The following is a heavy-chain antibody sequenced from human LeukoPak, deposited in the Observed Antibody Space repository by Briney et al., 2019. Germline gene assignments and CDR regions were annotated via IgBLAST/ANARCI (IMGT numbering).Heavy chain of an antibody. D-gene: IGHD5-18*01. CDR3: AMRGYSYGYDY. J-gene: IGHJ4*02. CDR1: GGTFSSYA. Sequence: ASVKVSCMASGGTFSSYAISWVRQAPGQGLEWMGGIIPIFGTANYAQKFQGRVTITADESTSTAYMELSSLRSEDTAVYYCAMRGYSYGYDYWGQGTLVTVSS. V-gene: IGHV1-69*01. CDR2: IIPIFGTA.